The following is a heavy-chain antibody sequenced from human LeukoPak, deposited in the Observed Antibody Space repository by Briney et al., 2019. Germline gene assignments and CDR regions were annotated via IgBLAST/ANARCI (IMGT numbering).Heavy chain of an antibody. CDR2: IGISSGNT. CDR1: GFTFSDYS. J-gene: IGHJ4*02. D-gene: IGHD1-1*01. CDR3: ARDHNYAFDN. V-gene: IGHV3-48*04. Sequence: GGSLRLPCAASGFTFSDYSMNWVRQAPGKGLEWISYIGISSGNTKYADSVKGRFTISGDNAKNSLYLQMNSLRVEDTAVYYCARDHNYAFDNWGQGTLVTVSS.